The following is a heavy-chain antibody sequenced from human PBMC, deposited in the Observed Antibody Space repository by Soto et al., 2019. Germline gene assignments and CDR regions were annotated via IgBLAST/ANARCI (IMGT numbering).Heavy chain of an antibody. CDR1: GFTVSRYD. CDR3: VRVLYDSGVVDF. J-gene: IGHJ4*02. V-gene: IGHV3-53*01. Sequence: QVVEPGGGLIQAGGSTRLSCLASGFTVSRYDMAWVRQAPGKGLEWASIIQRSGETYYSDSAQGRFTISRDNSKNAVYLQMSSLKVGDTGVYSCVRVLYDSGVVDFWGQGSLITVS. D-gene: IGHD5-12*01. CDR2: IQRSGET.